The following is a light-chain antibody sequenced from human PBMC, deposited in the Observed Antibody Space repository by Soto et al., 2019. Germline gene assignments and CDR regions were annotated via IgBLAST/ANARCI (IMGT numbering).Light chain of an antibody. CDR2: AAS. CDR3: QETFSTPSFT. Sequence: DIQMTQSPSSLSASVGDGVTITCRASQSISNYVNWYQQKPGKAPKLLIYAASRLQSGVPSRFSGTGSRTDVTLTISSLQPEDFATYYCQETFSTPSFTFGGGTKVEI. CDR1: QSISNY. J-gene: IGKJ4*01. V-gene: IGKV1-39*01.